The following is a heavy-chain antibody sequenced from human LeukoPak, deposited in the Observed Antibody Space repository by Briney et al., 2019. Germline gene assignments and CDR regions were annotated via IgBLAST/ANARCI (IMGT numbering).Heavy chain of an antibody. CDR2: IIPILGIA. J-gene: IGHJ4*02. D-gene: IGHD3-22*01. CDR1: GGTFSSYA. Sequence: GASVKVSCKASGGTFSSYAISWVRQAPGQGLEWMGRIIPILGIANYAQKFQGRVTITADKSTSTAYMELSSLRSEDTAVYYCARAPDYYDSSGYYSREDPPLDYWGQGTLVTVSS. V-gene: IGHV1-69*04. CDR3: ARAPDYYDSSGYYSREDPPLDY.